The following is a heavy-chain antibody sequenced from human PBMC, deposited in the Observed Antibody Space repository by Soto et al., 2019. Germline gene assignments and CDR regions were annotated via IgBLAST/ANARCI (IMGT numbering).Heavy chain of an antibody. Sequence: GGSLRLSCAASGFTFSSYAMSWVRQAPGKGLEWVSAISGSGGSTYYADSVKGRFTISRDNSKNTLYLQMNSLRAEDTAVYYFAKNNAYSIIVVVPAAPFNYYYYYGMDVWGQGTTVTVSS. D-gene: IGHD2-2*01. CDR1: GFTFSSYA. J-gene: IGHJ6*02. CDR3: AKNNAYSIIVVVPAAPFNYYYYYGMDV. V-gene: IGHV3-23*01. CDR2: ISGSGGST.